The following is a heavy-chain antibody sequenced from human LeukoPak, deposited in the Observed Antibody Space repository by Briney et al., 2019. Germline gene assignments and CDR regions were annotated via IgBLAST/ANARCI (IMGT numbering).Heavy chain of an antibody. V-gene: IGHV4-38-2*01. CDR2: IYHSGST. J-gene: IGHJ6*03. Sequence: SETLSLTCAVYGGSFSDYYWGWIRQPPGKGLEWIGSIYHSGSTYYNPSLKSRVTISVDTSKNQFSLKLSSVTAADTAVYYCARLRDYYYMDVWGKGTTVTVSS. CDR1: GGSFSDYY. CDR3: ARLRDYYYMDV.